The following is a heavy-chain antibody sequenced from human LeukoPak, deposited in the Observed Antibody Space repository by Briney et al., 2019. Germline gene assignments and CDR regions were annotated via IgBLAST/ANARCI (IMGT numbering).Heavy chain of an antibody. CDR2: FNPSSSST. CDR1: GFTFSNYA. CDR3: AKEHMAAAVYYFDY. J-gene: IGHJ4*02. D-gene: IGHD6-13*01. V-gene: IGHV3-23*01. Sequence: GGSLRLSCAASGFTFSNYAMSWVRQAPGKGLGWVSSFNPSSSSTYYADSVKGRFTISEDKSKNTLYLQMNSLRAEDTALYYCAKEHMAAAVYYFDYWGQGTLVTVSS.